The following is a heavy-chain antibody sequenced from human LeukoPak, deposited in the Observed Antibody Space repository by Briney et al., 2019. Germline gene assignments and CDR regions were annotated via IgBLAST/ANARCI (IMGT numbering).Heavy chain of an antibody. CDR1: GFSFNTYA. J-gene: IGHJ4*02. CDR2: INYNGDST. D-gene: IGHD5-24*01. Sequence: PGGSLRLSCAASGFSFNTYAMHWVRQAPGKGLEYVSAINYNGDSTYYANSVKGRFIISRDNSKKTLFLQMGSLRAEDTAVYYCARDSGGDTYNDYFDSWGQGTLVTVSP. V-gene: IGHV3-64*01. CDR3: ARDSGGDTYNDYFDS.